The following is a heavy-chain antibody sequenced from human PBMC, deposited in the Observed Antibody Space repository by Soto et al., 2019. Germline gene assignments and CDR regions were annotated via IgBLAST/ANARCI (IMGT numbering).Heavy chain of an antibody. CDR3: ARARPIAAAGTPLYYYYYGMDV. CDR1: GGTFSSYA. Sequence: GASVKVSCKASGGTFSSYAISWVRQAPGQGLEWMGGIIPIFGTAKYAQKFQGRVTITADESTSTAYMELSRLRSEDTAVYYCARARPIAAAGTPLYYYYYGMDVWGQGTTVTVSS. D-gene: IGHD6-13*01. V-gene: IGHV1-69*13. J-gene: IGHJ6*02. CDR2: IIPIFGTA.